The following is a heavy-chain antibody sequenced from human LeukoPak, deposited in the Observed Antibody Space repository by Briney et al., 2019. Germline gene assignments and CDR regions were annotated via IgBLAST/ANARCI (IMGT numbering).Heavy chain of an antibody. V-gene: IGHV4-34*01. D-gene: IGHD1-1*01. J-gene: IGHJ4*02. Sequence: SETPSLTCAVYGGSFSGYYWSWIRQPPGKGLEWIGEINHSGSTNYNPSLKSRVTISVDTSKNQFSLKLSSVTAADTAVYYCARQTGTDDYWGQGTLVTVSS. CDR1: GGSFSGYY. CDR3: ARQTGTDDY. CDR2: INHSGST.